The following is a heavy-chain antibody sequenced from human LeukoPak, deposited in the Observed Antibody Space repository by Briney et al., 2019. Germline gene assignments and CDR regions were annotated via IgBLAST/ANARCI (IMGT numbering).Heavy chain of an antibody. CDR3: ASGKGYYDSSGGTYYFDY. D-gene: IGHD3-22*01. CDR2: IYHSGST. Sequence: SETLSLTCTVSGYSISSGYYWGWIRQPPGKGLEWIGSIYHSGSTYYNPSLKSRVTISVDTSKNQFSLKLSSVTAADTAVYYCASGKGYYDSSGGTYYFDYWGQGTLVTVSS. V-gene: IGHV4-38-2*02. J-gene: IGHJ4*02. CDR1: GYSISSGYY.